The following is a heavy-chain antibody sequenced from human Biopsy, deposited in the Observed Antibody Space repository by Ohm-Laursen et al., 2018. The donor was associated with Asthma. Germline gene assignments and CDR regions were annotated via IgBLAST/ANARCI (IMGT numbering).Heavy chain of an antibody. Sequence: ASVKVSCKASGYTFIGCHIHWMRQAPGQGLEWMGRINPNSGGTNYAQKFQGRVTMTRDTSITTAYMEVSRLRSDDTAVYYCARGQKSAGDRWFDPWGQGTLVTVSS. CDR1: GYTFIGCH. CDR2: INPNSGGT. J-gene: IGHJ5*02. CDR3: ARGQKSAGDRWFDP. V-gene: IGHV1-2*06. D-gene: IGHD6-13*01.